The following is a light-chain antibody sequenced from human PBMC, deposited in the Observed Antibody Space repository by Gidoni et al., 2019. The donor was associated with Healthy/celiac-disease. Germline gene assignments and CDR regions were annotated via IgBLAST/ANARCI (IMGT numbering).Light chain of an antibody. Sequence: DIQMNQSPSTLSASVGDRVTITCRASQSISSWLAWYQQKPGKAPKLLIYKASSLESGVPSRISGSGSGTEFTLTISSLQPDDFATYYCQQYNSYPYTFGQGTKLEIK. CDR1: QSISSW. CDR3: QQYNSYPYT. J-gene: IGKJ2*01. V-gene: IGKV1-5*03. CDR2: KAS.